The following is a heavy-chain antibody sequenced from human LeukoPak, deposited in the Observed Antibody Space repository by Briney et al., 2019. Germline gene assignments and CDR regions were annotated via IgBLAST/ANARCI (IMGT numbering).Heavy chain of an antibody. D-gene: IGHD5-12*01. CDR2: IYYSGST. V-gene: IGHV4-39*01. CDR1: GGSISGNIYY. J-gene: IGHJ4*02. CDR3: ARRGGYDFSYDY. Sequence: PSETLSLTCTVSGGSISGNIYYWGWIRQPPGKGLEWIGDIYYSGSTYYNPSLKSRVTISVDTSKNQFSLKLSSVTTADTAVYYCARRGGYDFSYDYWGQGILVTVSS.